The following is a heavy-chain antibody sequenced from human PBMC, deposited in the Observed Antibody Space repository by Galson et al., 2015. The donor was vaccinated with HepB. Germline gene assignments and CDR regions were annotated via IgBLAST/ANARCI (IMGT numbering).Heavy chain of an antibody. D-gene: IGHD2-15*01. V-gene: IGHV1-69*10. CDR1: GGTFGSYA. CDR2: IIPILGIA. J-gene: IGHJ4*02. Sequence: SVKVSCKASGGTFGSYAISWVRQAPGQGLEWMGGIIPILGIANYAQKFQGRVTITADKSTSTAYMELSSLRSEDTAVYYCARDGRYCSGGGSCYGADYWGQGTLVTVSS. CDR3: ARDGRYCSGGGSCYGADY.